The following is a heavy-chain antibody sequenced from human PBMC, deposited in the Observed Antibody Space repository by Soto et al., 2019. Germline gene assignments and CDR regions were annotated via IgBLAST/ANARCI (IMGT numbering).Heavy chain of an antibody. CDR2: INAGNGNT. V-gene: IGHV1-3*01. Sequence: QVQLVQSGAEVKKPGASVKVSCKASGYTFTSYAMHWVRQAPGQRLEWMGWINAGNGNTKYSQKFQGRVTITRGTSASKGYSELSSLRSEDTGVYYCAGGKQLDYYYYYGMDVWGQGTTVTVSS. D-gene: IGHD6-13*01. CDR3: AGGKQLDYYYYYGMDV. CDR1: GYTFTSYA. J-gene: IGHJ6*02.